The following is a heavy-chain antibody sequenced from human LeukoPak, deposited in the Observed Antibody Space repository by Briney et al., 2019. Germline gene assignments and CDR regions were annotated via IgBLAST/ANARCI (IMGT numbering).Heavy chain of an antibody. CDR2: ISGSGGNT. Sequence: GGSLRLSCAASGFTFSNYAMTWVRQAPGKGLEWVSSISGSGGNTDYADSVKGRFTISRDSSKNTLYLQLNSLRVEDTAVYYCAKDVGKWESLHFFDYWGQGTLVTVSS. D-gene: IGHD1-26*01. J-gene: IGHJ4*02. CDR1: GFTFSNYA. V-gene: IGHV3-23*01. CDR3: AKDVGKWESLHFFDY.